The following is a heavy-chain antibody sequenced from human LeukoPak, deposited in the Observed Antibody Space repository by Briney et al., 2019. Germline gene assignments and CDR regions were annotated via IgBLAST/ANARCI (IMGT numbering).Heavy chain of an antibody. V-gene: IGHV4-31*03. CDR2: IYYSGST. J-gene: IGHJ5*02. CDR3: ARFWGWEDNWFDP. D-gene: IGHD3-16*01. Sequence: SQTLSLTCTVSGGSISSGGYYWSWIRQHPGKGLEWIGYIYYSGSTYYNPSLKSRVTISVDTSKNQFSLKLSSVTAADTAVYYCARFWGWEDNWFDPWGQGTLVTVSS. CDR1: GGSISSGGYY.